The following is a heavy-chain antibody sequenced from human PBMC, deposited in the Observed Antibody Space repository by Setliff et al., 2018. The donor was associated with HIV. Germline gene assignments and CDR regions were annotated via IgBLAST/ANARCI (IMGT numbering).Heavy chain of an antibody. V-gene: IGHV4-59*11. CDR3: ARVQGYCSSTICSNWFDP. CDR1: GGSISSHY. D-gene: IGHD2-2*01. J-gene: IGHJ5*02. Sequence: PSETLSLTCTVSGGSISSHYWSWIRQPPGKGLEWMGYIYHSGTSNYNPSLKSRVTISVDTSKNQFSLKLSSVTAADTAVYYCARVQGYCSSTICSNWFDPWGQGTLVTVSS. CDR2: IYHSGTS.